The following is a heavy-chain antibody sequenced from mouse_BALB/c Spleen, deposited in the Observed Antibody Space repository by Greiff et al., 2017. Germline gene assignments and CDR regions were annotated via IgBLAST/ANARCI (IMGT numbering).Heavy chain of an antibody. J-gene: IGHJ4*01. Sequence: QVQLQQSGPELVRPGVSVKISCKGSSYTFTDYAMHWMKQSHAKSLEWIGVISTYYGNTNYNQKFKGKATMTVDKSSSTAYMELARLTSEDSAVYYCARGVTTGGYYAMDYWGQGTSVTVSS. D-gene: IGHD2-2*01. V-gene: IGHV1-67*01. CDR2: ISTYYGNT. CDR3: ARGVTTGGYYAMDY. CDR1: SYTFTDYA.